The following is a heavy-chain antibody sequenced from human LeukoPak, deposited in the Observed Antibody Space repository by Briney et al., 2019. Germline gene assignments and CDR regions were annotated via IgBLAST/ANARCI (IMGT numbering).Heavy chain of an antibody. CDR1: GFAFGSEA. J-gene: IGHJ3*02. CDR2: ISPGGGTT. Sequence: GGSLRLSCAVSGFAFGSEAMSWVRQSPARGLEWVASISPGGGTTYYADYVKGRFTISRDNSKNSLFVQMNSLRAEDTAVYYCARDPVRGALDGFDIWGQGTMVTVSS. V-gene: IGHV3-23*01. D-gene: IGHD3-10*01. CDR3: ARDPVRGALDGFDI.